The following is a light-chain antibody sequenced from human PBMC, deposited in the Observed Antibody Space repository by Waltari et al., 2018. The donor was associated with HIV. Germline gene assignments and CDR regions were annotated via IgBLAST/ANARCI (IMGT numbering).Light chain of an antibody. CDR3: SSFTTSITVV. CDR1: SSDVGTYNE. Sequence: QSALTQPPSVSGSLGQSVTISCTGTSSDVGTYNEVYWYQQSPGTAPKLMIYYVSNRPSGVPDRFSGSKSGNTASLTISGLQAEDEADYYCSSFTTSITVVFGGGTKLTVL. V-gene: IGLV2-18*02. CDR2: YVS. J-gene: IGLJ2*01.